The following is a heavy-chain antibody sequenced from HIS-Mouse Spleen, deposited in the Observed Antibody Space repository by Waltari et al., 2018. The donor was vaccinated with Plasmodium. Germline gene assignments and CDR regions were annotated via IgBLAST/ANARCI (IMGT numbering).Heavy chain of an antibody. J-gene: IGHJ4*02. V-gene: IGHV1-2*02. CDR2: INPNSGGT. CDR3: ARDLAAAGHFDY. CDR1: GYTFTVYY. D-gene: IGHD6-13*01. Sequence: QVQLVQSGAEVKKPGASVKVSCKASGYTFTVYYIPWVRKAPGQGLEWMGWINPNSGGTNDAQKFQGRVTMTRDTSISTAYMELSRLRSDDTAVYYCARDLAAAGHFDYWGQGTLVTVSS.